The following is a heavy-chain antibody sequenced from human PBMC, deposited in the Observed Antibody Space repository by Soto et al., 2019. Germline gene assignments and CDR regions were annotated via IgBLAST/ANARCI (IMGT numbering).Heavy chain of an antibody. CDR2: INPSDGNR. V-gene: IGHV1-18*01. CDR1: GYRFSFYG. D-gene: IGHD3-22*01. Sequence: SVKVSCEASGYRFSFYGISWVRQATGQGLEWMGWINPSDGNRNFAQKFEDRVTMTTATSTNTVFLELRSLKSDDTAIYYCARDRLRGYDSSGFYSWGQGTMVTVSS. J-gene: IGHJ4*02. CDR3: ARDRLRGYDSSGFYS.